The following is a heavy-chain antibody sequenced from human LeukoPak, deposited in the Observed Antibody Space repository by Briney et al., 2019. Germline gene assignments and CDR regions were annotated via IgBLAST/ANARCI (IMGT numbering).Heavy chain of an antibody. V-gene: IGHV1-18*01. D-gene: IGHD5-18*01. J-gene: IGHJ6*03. CDR1: GYTFTSYG. CDR3: ARGGYSYGHYYYYYYMDV. CDR2: ISAYNGNT. Sequence: GASVKVSCKASGYTFTSYGISWVRQAPGQGLEWMGWISAYNGNTNYAQKLQGRVTMTTDTSTSTAYMELRSLRSDDTAVYYCARGGYSYGHYYYYYYMDVWGKGTTVTVSS.